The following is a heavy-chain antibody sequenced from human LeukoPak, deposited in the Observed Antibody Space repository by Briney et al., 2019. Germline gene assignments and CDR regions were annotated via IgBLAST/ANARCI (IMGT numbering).Heavy chain of an antibody. Sequence: GGSLRLSCAASGFTFSSYSMNWVRQAPGKGLEWVSSISSNSSYIYYADSVKGRFTISRDNAKNSLYLQMNSLRAEDTAVYYCAREWGYYGSGSYYGVDYWGQGTLVTVSS. CDR2: ISSNSSYI. CDR1: GFTFSSYS. CDR3: AREWGYYGSGSYYGVDY. J-gene: IGHJ4*02. D-gene: IGHD3-10*01. V-gene: IGHV3-21*01.